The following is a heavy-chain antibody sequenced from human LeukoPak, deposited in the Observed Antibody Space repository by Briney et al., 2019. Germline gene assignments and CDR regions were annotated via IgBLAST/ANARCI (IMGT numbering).Heavy chain of an antibody. D-gene: IGHD3-3*01. J-gene: IGHJ6*02. V-gene: IGHV3-74*01. Sequence: PGGSLRLSCAASGFTFSSYWMHWVRQAPGKGLVWVSRINSDGSSTSYADSVKGRFTISRDNAKNTLYLQMNSLRAEDTAVYYCARDRGYDSWSGYKDYYYYYGMDVWGQGTTVTVSS. CDR3: ARDRGYDSWSGYKDYYYYYGMDV. CDR2: INSDGSST. CDR1: GFTFSSYW.